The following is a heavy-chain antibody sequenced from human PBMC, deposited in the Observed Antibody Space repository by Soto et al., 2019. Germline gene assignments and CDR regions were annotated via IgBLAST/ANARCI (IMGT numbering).Heavy chain of an antibody. CDR1: GFTFSSYS. V-gene: IGHV3-21*01. J-gene: IGHJ5*02. CDR2: ISSSSSYI. D-gene: IGHD6-13*01. Sequence: EVQLVESGGGLVKPGGSLRLSCAASGFTFSSYSMNWVRQAPGKGLEWVSSISSSSSYIYYADSVKGRFTISRDNAKNSLYLQMNSLRAEDTAVYYCARYSSSWHDYWFAPWGQGTLVTVSS. CDR3: ARYSSSWHDYWFAP.